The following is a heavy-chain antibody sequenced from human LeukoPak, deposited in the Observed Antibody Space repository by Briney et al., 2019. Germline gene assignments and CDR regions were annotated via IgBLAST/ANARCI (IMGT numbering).Heavy chain of an antibody. Sequence: GGSLRLSCAASGFTFSSYGMHWVRQAPGKGLEWVAFIRYDGSNKYYADSVKGRFTISRDNSKNTLYLQMNSLRAEDTAVYYCATLWFGELLLVAFDIWGQGTMVTVSS. J-gene: IGHJ3*02. D-gene: IGHD3-10*01. CDR3: ATLWFGELLLVAFDI. CDR1: GFTFSSYG. CDR2: IRYDGSNK. V-gene: IGHV3-30*02.